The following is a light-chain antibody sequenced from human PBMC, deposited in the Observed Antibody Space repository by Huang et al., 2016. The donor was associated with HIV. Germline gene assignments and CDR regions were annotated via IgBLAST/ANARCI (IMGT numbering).Light chain of an antibody. Sequence: PGGTGTISCKASQSVGSYVAWYQQRHGQSPRLLLYDISNRAAGIPSRFSGSGSGTDFTLTISGLESEDLGVFYCQQRSTWPLTFGGGTKLA. CDR3: QQRSTWPLT. CDR1: QSVGSY. CDR2: DIS. J-gene: IGKJ4*01. V-gene: IGKV3-11*01.